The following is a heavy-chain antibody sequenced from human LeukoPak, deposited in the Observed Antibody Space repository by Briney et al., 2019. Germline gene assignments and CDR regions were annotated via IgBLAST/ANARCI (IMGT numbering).Heavy chain of an antibody. CDR2: ISGSGGST. V-gene: IGHV3-23*01. CDR3: AKVLPTGHSSSWYYFDY. Sequence: GGSLRLSCAASGFTFSSYAMSWVRQAPGKGLEWVSAISGSGGSTYYADSVKGRFTISRDNSKNTLYLQMNSLRAEDTAVYYCAKVLPTGHSSSWYYFDYWGQGTLVTVSS. D-gene: IGHD6-13*01. CDR1: GFTFSSYA. J-gene: IGHJ4*02.